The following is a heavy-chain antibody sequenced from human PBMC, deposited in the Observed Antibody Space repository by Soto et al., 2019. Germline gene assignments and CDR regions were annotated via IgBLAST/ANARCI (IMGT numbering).Heavy chain of an antibody. J-gene: IGHJ6*02. CDR1: GFSLTSPGMC. Sequence: SGPTLVSPTETLTLTCTFSGFSLTSPGMCVSWIRQSPGKALEWLALIERDDDDKYYSTSLKTRLTISKDTRKNQVVLTMANMEPADTATYYCARSIRGPRRFNGMDVWGQGTTVTVSS. CDR3: ARSIRGPRRFNGMDV. V-gene: IGHV2-70*13. CDR2: IERDDDDK. D-gene: IGHD1-20*01.